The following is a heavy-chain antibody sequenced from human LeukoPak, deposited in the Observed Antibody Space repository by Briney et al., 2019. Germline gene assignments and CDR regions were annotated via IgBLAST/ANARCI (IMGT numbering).Heavy chain of an antibody. CDR2: INPNSGGT. CDR3: ARGYCSGGTCYLVENWLDP. J-gene: IGHJ5*02. CDR1: GYTLAAYY. Sequence: ASVKVSCKASGYTLAAYYIYWVRQAPGQGLEWMGRINPNSGGTDYAQNFQGRVTMTRDTSISTAYMELSRLRSDDTAVYYCARGYCSGGTCYLVENWLDPWGQGTLVTVSS. V-gene: IGHV1-2*06. D-gene: IGHD2-15*01.